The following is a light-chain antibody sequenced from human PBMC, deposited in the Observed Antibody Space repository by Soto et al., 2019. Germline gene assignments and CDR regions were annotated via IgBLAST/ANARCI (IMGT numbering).Light chain of an antibody. V-gene: IGKV3D-20*02. CDR2: GAS. Sequence: ELVLTQSRGTLSLSPGERATLSCRASQSISSTFLAWYQQRPGQAPRLLIYGASTRATGVPARFSGTGSGTDFSLPISSLETEDFSVYYCQQRSNWPPITFGQGTRLEIK. CDR1: QSISSTF. J-gene: IGKJ5*01. CDR3: QQRSNWPPIT.